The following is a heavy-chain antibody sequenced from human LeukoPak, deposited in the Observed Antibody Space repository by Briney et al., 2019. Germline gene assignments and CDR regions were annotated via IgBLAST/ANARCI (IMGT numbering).Heavy chain of an antibody. J-gene: IGHJ6*02. D-gene: IGHD3-3*01. CDR2: ISGSGGST. CDR3: AKGVTIFGVVINNYYYYGMDV. V-gene: IGHV3-23*01. Sequence: GGSLRLSCAASGFTFSSYAMSWVRQAPGKGLEWVSAISGSGGSTYYADSVKGRFTISRDNSKNTPYLQMNSLRAGDTAVYYCAKGVTIFGVVINNYYYYGMDVWGQGTTVTVSS. CDR1: GFTFSSYA.